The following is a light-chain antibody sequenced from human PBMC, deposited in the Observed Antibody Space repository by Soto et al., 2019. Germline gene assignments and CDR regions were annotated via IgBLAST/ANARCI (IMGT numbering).Light chain of an antibody. CDR1: QANYNY. J-gene: IGKJ4*01. Sequence: DIQMTQSPSSLSASVGDRVTITCRASQANYNYLAWYQQKPGKVPTLLISAASTLQSGVPSRFSGSGSGTDFTLTISSLQPEDVATYYCQKFSAVPTFGGGTKAEI. V-gene: IGKV1-27*01. CDR2: AAS. CDR3: QKFSAVPT.